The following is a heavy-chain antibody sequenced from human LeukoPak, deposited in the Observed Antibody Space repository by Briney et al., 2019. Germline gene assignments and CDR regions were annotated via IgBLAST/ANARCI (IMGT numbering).Heavy chain of an antibody. D-gene: IGHD4-17*01. CDR3: PNGDWAT. J-gene: IGHJ4*02. V-gene: IGHV3-23*01. CDR1: SEHI. Sequence: GGSLRLSCAAFSEHIMNWVRQTPGRGLEWISSISASGGRTYYADSVKGRFTVSRDNSRNTLYLLMNSLRAEDTAIYYCPNGDWATWGQGTLVTVSS. CDR2: ISASGGRT.